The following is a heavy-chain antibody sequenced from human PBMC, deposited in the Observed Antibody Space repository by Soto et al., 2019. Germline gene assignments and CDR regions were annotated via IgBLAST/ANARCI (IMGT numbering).Heavy chain of an antibody. J-gene: IGHJ4*02. D-gene: IGHD2-15*01. CDR1: GFTFSTYS. CDR2: INTASYI. CDR3: AREGGYCNGGGCRYFDY. Sequence: EVLLVESGGGLLKPGGSLRLSCAASGFTFSTYSMNWVRQAPGKGLEWVSSINTASYIYYADSVKGRFTISRDDAKNSLYLQMNSLRDEDTAVYYCAREGGYCNGGGCRYFDYWGQGTLVTVSS. V-gene: IGHV3-21*01.